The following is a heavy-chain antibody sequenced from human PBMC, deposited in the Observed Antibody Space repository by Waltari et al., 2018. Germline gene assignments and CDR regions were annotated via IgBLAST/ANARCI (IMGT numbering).Heavy chain of an antibody. D-gene: IGHD6-19*01. V-gene: IGHV3-48*03. Sequence: EAQLMQSGGGLAQPGGSLRLSCVASGFTFSNSEMNWVRQAPGKVMEWISYISDTGGTTYYTDSVKGRFTISRDNAKNSLYLQMNSLRAEDTAVYYCARDVAVAGTDFDYWGQGTLVTVSS. J-gene: IGHJ4*02. CDR3: ARDVAVAGTDFDY. CDR2: ISDTGGTT. CDR1: GFTFSNSE.